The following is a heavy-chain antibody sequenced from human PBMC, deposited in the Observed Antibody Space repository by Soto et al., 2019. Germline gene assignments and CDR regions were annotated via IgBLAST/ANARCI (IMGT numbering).Heavy chain of an antibody. CDR3: AISNGYNSGWPFY. D-gene: IGHD6-19*01. V-gene: IGHV3-23*01. CDR2: IDGRGGST. CDR1: GFTFTSYA. Sequence: EVQLLESGGGLVQPGGSPRLSRAASGFTFTSYAMTWVRQAPGKGLEWVSLIDGRGGSTYYADSVKGRFTISRDNSKNTLYLQMSSLRDEDTAVYYCAISNGYNSGWPFYWAQGTLVTVSS. J-gene: IGHJ4*02.